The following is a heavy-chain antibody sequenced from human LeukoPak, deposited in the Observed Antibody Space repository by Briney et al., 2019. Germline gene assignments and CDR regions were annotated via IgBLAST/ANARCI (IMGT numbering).Heavy chain of an antibody. Sequence: ASVKVSCKASGYTFTSYDINWVRQATGQGLEWMGWMNPNSGNTGYAQKFQGRVTMTRNTSISTAYMELSSLRSEVTAVYYCARGEYSRQSRRRGYYYYYMDVWGKGTTVTVSS. CDR3: ARGEYSRQSRRRGYYYYYMDV. D-gene: IGHD6-6*01. J-gene: IGHJ6*03. V-gene: IGHV1-8*01. CDR2: MNPNSGNT. CDR1: GYTFTSYD.